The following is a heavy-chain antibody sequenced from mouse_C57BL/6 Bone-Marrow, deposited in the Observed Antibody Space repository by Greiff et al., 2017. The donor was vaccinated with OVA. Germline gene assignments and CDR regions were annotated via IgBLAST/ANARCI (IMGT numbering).Heavy chain of an antibody. D-gene: IGHD1-1*01. CDR1: GFTFSDAW. CDR3: TSLITTDYYAMDY. CDR2: IRNKANNHAT. Sequence: EVQRVESGGGLVQPGGSMKLSCAASGFTFSDAWMDWVRQSPEKGLEWVAEIRNKANNHATYYAESVKGRFTISRDDSKSSVYLQMNSLRAEDTGIYYCTSLITTDYYAMDYWGQGTSVTVSS. V-gene: IGHV6-6*01. J-gene: IGHJ4*01.